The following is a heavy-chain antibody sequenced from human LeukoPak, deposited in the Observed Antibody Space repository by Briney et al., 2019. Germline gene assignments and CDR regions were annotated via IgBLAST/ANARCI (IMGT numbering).Heavy chain of an antibody. CDR3: ARDHRYYYDNRAYDAFDI. J-gene: IGHJ3*02. Sequence: QTLSLTCAISGDSVSSDSAAWNRIRQSPSRGLEWLGRTYYRSKWYNDYALSVKSRITINPDTSKNQFSLQLNSVTPGDTAVYYCARDHRYYYDNRAYDAFDIWGQGTMLSVSS. CDR1: GDSVSSDSAA. D-gene: IGHD3-22*01. V-gene: IGHV6-1*01. CDR2: TYYRSKWYN.